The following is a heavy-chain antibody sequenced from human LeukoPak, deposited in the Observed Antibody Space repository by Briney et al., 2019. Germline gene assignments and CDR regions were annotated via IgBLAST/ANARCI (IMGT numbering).Heavy chain of an antibody. V-gene: IGHV4-61*02. D-gene: IGHD4-11*01. J-gene: IGHJ5*02. CDR3: ARGQFNIYLYGTTNWFDP. CDR2: IYTSGSTNYNPSLTT. CDR1: GGSINSGGFY. Sequence: SETLSLTCTVSGGSINSGGFYWNWIRQPAGKGLEWIGRIYTSGSTNYNPSLTTNYNPSLKSRVTMSVDTSKNQFSLKLNSVTAADTAVYYCARGQFNIYLYGTTNWFDPWGQGTLVTVSS.